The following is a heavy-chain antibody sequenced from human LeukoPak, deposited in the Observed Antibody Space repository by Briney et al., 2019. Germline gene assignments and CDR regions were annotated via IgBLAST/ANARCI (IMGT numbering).Heavy chain of an antibody. J-gene: IGHJ4*02. CDR1: GFTFSSYG. D-gene: IGHD1-26*01. CDR2: ISYDGSNK. Sequence: SGGSLRLSCAASGFTFSSYGMHWVRQAPGKGLEWVAVISYDGSNKYYADSVKGRFTISRDNSKNTLYLQMNSLRAEDTAVYYCAKEGGGYYGGDSGFDYWGQGTQVIVSS. V-gene: IGHV3-30*18. CDR3: AKEGGGYYGGDSGFDY.